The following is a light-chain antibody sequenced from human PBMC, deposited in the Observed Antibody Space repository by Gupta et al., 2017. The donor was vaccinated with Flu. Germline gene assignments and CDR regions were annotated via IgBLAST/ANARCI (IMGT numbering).Light chain of an antibody. Sequence: EIVLTQSPGTLSLSPGERAILSCRASQSVRSNYLAWYQQKPGQAPRLLIHGVLRRATGIPDKFSGSGSGTDFTLSVSGLEPEDSALYYCQQDDDSPLTFGGGTKVEI. CDR1: QSVRSNY. CDR2: GVL. J-gene: IGKJ4*01. V-gene: IGKV3-20*01. CDR3: QQDDDSPLT.